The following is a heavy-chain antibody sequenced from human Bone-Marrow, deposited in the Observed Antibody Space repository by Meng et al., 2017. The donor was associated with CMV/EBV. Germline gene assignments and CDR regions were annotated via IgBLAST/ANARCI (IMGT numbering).Heavy chain of an antibody. J-gene: IGHJ4*02. CDR1: GFTFSSYW. Sequence: GGSLRLSCAASGFTFSSYWMHWVRQAPGEGLVWVSRIKSDGGATSYADSVKGRFTVSRDNAKNTLYLQMNSLRADDTAVYYCARTEKRAGTSTWFFDLWGQGTLVTVSS. CDR3: ARTEKRAGTSTWFFDL. D-gene: IGHD6-13*01. CDR2: IKSDGGAT. V-gene: IGHV3-74*01.